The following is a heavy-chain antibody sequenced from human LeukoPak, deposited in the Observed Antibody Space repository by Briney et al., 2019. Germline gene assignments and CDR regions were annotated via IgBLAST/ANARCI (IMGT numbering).Heavy chain of an antibody. J-gene: IGHJ4*02. CDR2: IKSKTDGGTT. V-gene: IGHV3-15*01. CDR3: NTDSLTSNY. Sequence: TGRSLRLSCAASGLTLNNAWMSWVRQAPGKGLEWVGRIKSKTDGGTTDYGAPVKGRFTISRDDSKNTLYLQMNSLKTEDTAVYYCNTDSLTSNYWGQGTLVTVSS. D-gene: IGHD2-2*01. CDR1: GLTLNNAW.